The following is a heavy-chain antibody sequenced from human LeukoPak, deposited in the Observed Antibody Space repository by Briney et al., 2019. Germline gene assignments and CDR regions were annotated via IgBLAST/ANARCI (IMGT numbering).Heavy chain of an antibody. Sequence: SETLSLTCAVSGGSISSYYWSWIRQPPGKGLEWIGYIYYSGTTNYNPSLKSRVTISVDTTKNQFSLKLSSVTAADTAVYYCARGVYIAAAQYGYWGQGTLVTVSS. CDR3: ARGVYIAAAQYGY. J-gene: IGHJ4*02. D-gene: IGHD6-13*01. CDR2: IYYSGTT. V-gene: IGHV4-59*01. CDR1: GGSISSYY.